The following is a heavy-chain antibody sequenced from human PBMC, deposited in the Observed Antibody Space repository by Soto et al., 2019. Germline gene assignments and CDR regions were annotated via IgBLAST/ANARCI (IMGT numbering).Heavy chain of an antibody. Sequence: PSETLSLTCTDSGGSISSSSYYWGWIRQPPGKGLEWIGSIYYSGSTYYNPSLKSRVTISVDTSKNQFSLKLSSVTAADTAVYYCARLVRGAQWLVLFYFDYWGQGTLVTVSS. CDR1: GGSISSSSYY. D-gene: IGHD6-19*01. CDR3: ARLVRGAQWLVLFYFDY. J-gene: IGHJ4*02. CDR2: IYYSGST. V-gene: IGHV4-39*01.